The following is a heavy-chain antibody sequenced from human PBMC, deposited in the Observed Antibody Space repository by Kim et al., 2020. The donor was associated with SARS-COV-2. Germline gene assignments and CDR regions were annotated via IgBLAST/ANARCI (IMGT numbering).Heavy chain of an antibody. CDR2: IDPSDSYT. V-gene: IGHV5-10-1*01. Sequence: GESLKISCKGSGYSFTSYWISWVRQMPGKGLEWMGRIDPSDSYTNYSPSFQGHVTISADKSISTAYLQWSSLKASDTAMYYCARHEDRSGSYYWGWFDPWGQGTLVTVSS. J-gene: IGHJ5*02. D-gene: IGHD1-26*01. CDR3: ARHEDRSGSYYWGWFDP. CDR1: GYSFTSYW.